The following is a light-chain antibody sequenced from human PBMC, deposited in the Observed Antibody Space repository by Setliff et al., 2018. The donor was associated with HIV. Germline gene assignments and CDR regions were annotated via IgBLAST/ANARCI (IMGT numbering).Light chain of an antibody. Sequence: QSALTQPASVSGSPGQSITISCTGSRSDIGAYSYVSWYQHHPGKVPKLIISEVNKRPSGVSARFSGSRTGNTASLTISGLRAEDESDYYCTSYATSSTLVFGGGTKVTVL. J-gene: IGLJ2*01. CDR1: RSDIGAYSY. CDR3: TSYATSSTLV. V-gene: IGLV2-14*01. CDR2: EVN.